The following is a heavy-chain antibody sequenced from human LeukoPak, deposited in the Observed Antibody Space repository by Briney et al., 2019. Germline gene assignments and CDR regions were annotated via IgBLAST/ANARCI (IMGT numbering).Heavy chain of an antibody. J-gene: IGHJ4*02. Sequence: SVKVSCKASGGTFKNHDINWVRQAPGQGLEWMGGIIPVFGTPNYAQRFQGRVRITAGESTTTVYMELSSLRSDDTALYYCARGGRYCRSTSCWDFWGQGTLVTVSS. CDR2: IIPVFGTP. CDR3: ARGGRYCRSTSCWDF. CDR1: GGTFKNHD. V-gene: IGHV1-69*13. D-gene: IGHD2-2*01.